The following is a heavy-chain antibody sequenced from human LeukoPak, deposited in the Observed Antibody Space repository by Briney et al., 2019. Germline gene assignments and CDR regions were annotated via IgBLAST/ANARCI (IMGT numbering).Heavy chain of an antibody. J-gene: IGHJ6*03. Sequence: GGSLRLSCAASGFTFSSYWMSWVRQAPGKGLEWVANIKQDGSEKYYVDSVKGRFTISRDNAKNSLYLQMNSLRAEDTAVYYCARDGATYYYGSGSYFRYYYYYMDVWGKGTTVTISS. D-gene: IGHD3-10*01. CDR1: GFTFSSYW. CDR2: IKQDGSEK. CDR3: ARDGATYYYGSGSYFRYYYYYMDV. V-gene: IGHV3-7*01.